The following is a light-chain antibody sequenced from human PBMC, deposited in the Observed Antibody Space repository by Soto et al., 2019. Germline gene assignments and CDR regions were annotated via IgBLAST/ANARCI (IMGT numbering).Light chain of an antibody. CDR1: SSDVGSYNY. CDR2: EVS. J-gene: IGLJ3*02. CDR3: NAYAGSNNWV. V-gene: IGLV2-8*01. Sequence: QSALTQPPSASGSPGQSVTISCTGTSSDVGSYNYVSWYQQHPGKAPKLIIYEVSKWPSGIPDRFSGSKSGNTASLTVSGLQAEDEADYYCNAYAGSNNWVFGGGTKLTV.